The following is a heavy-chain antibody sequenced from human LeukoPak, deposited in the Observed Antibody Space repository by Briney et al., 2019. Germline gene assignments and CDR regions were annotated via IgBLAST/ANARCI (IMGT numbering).Heavy chain of an antibody. CDR2: ISAYNGNT. Sequence: ASVKVSCTASGYTFTSYGISWVRQAPGQGLEWMGWISAYNGNTNYAQKLQGRVTMTTDTSTSTAYMELRSLRSDDTAVYYCAREGSGDSSGYYYNWFDPWGQGTLVTVSS. CDR1: GYTFTSYG. V-gene: IGHV1-18*01. J-gene: IGHJ5*02. D-gene: IGHD3-22*01. CDR3: AREGSGDSSGYYYNWFDP.